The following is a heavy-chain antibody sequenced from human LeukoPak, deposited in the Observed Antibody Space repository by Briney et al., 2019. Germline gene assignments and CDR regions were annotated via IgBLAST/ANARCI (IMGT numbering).Heavy chain of an antibody. V-gene: IGHV1-2*02. J-gene: IGHJ4*02. CDR3: AREEKRYFDWLLSHPDY. D-gene: IGHD3-9*01. CDR1: GYTFTGYY. Sequence: ASVKVSCKASGYTFTGYYMHWVRQAPGQGREWMGWINPNSGGTNYAQKFQGRVTMTRDTSISTAYMELSRLRSDDTAVYYCAREEKRYFDWLLSHPDYWGQGTLVTVSS. CDR2: INPNSGGT.